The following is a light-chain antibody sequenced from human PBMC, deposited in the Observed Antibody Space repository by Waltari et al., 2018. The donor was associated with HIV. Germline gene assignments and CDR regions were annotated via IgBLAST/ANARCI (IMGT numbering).Light chain of an antibody. CDR2: DVT. CDR3: CSYAGSYTGV. V-gene: IGLV2-11*01. Sequence: QSALTQPRSVSGSPGQSVTMSCAGTSNDVGGYNYVSWYQQHPGKAPKLMIYDVTKRPSGVPDRFPGSKSGNTASLTISGLQADDEADYYCCSYAGSYTGVFGTGTKVTVL. J-gene: IGLJ1*01. CDR1: SNDVGGYNY.